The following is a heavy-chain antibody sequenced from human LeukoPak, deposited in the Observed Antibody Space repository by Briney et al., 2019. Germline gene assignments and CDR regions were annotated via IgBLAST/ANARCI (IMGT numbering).Heavy chain of an antibody. J-gene: IGHJ5*02. CDR3: ARGLRIQLFWFDP. CDR2: INHSGST. CDR1: GGSFSGYY. Sequence: SETLSLTCAVYGGSFSGYYWSWIRQPPGKGLEWIGEINHSGSTNYNPSLKSRVTISVDTSKNQFSLKLSSVTAADTAVYYCARGLRIQLFWFDPWGQGTLVTVSS. D-gene: IGHD5-18*01. V-gene: IGHV4-34*01.